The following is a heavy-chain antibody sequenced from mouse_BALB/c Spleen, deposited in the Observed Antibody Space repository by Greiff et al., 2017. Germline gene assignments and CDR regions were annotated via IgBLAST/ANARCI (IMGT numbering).Heavy chain of an antibody. J-gene: IGHJ3*01. CDR1: GFNIKDTY. CDR3: ARGVAWFAY. CDR2: IDPANGNT. V-gene: IGHV14-3*02. Sequence: VQLKESGAELVKPGASVKLSCTASGFNIKDTYMHWVKQRPEQGLEWIGRIDPANGNTKYDPKFQGKATITADTSSNTAYLQLSSLTSEDTAVYYCARGVAWFAYWGQGTLVTVSA.